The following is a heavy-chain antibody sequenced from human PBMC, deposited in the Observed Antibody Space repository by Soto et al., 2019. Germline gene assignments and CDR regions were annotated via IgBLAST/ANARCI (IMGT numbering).Heavy chain of an antibody. Sequence: QVQLVESGGGAVQPGESLRLSCVASGFDFTYYAMHWVRQAPGKGLESVAVMSSDGSKIHHTDTVKGRFTNTRANSKNTLDLQINSLRKDDTAVYFCAKDEGVGGTMRLFHYWGQGTLVSVSS. D-gene: IGHD1-26*01. CDR2: MSSDGSKI. V-gene: IGHV3-30*18. CDR1: GFDFTYYA. CDR3: AKDEGVGGTMRLFHY. J-gene: IGHJ4*02.